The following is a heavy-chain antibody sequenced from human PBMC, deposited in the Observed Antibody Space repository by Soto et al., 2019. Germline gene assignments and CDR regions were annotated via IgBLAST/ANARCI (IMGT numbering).Heavy chain of an antibody. J-gene: IGHJ4*02. CDR3: VREKGYWSGGNCHDTMTAVTTRYFDY. CDR2: TYHSGST. V-gene: IGHV4-30-2*01. CDR1: GGSISTGVYS. D-gene: IGHD2-15*01. Sequence: PSETLSLTCAVSGGSISTGVYSWSWIRQPPGKGLEWVGYTYHSGSTYYNPSLKSRVTISMDKPKNQFSLKLSSVTAADTAVYYCVREKGYWSGGNCHDTMTAVTTRYFDYWGQGTLVTVSS.